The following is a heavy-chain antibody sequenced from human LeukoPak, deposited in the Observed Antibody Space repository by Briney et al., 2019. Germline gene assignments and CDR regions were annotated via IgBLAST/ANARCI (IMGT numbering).Heavy chain of an antibody. J-gene: IGHJ4*02. D-gene: IGHD2-2*02. CDR3: ARGRGYCSSTSCHTYFDY. Sequence: GGSLRLSCAASGFTLSTYSMNWVRQAPGKGLEWVSSIGSSSGYIYFADSVKGRFTISRDNAKNSLYLQMNSLRAEDTAVYYCARGRGYCSSTSCHTYFDYWGQGTLVTVSS. V-gene: IGHV3-21*01. CDR1: GFTLSTYS. CDR2: IGSSSGYI.